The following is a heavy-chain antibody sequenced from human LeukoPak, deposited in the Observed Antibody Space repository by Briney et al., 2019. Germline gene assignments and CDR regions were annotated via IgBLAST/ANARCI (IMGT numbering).Heavy chain of an antibody. CDR1: GFTFSSYE. D-gene: IGHD2-2*01. V-gene: IGHV3-23*01. J-gene: IGHJ4*02. CDR3: AKDAPLPYCSSTSCYELY. CDR2: ISGSGGST. Sequence: GGSLRLSCAASGFTFSSYEMNWVRQAPGKGLEWVSAISGSGGSTYYADSVKGRFTISRDNSKNTLYLQMNSLRAEDTAVYYCAKDAPLPYCSSTSCYELYWGQGTLVTVSS.